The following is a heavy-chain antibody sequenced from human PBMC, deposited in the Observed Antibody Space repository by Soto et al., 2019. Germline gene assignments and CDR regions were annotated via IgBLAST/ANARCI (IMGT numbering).Heavy chain of an antibody. D-gene: IGHD1-26*01. CDR3: ARDGGRHSGGIDY. Sequence: QVQLVQSGAEVKKPGSSVKVSCKASGGTFSSYSINWVRQAPGQGLELMGEIIPIFGTANYAQKFQGRVTITADESTSTAYMELSSLRSEDTAVYYCARDGGRHSGGIDYWGQGTRVTVSS. V-gene: IGHV1-69*01. CDR2: IIPIFGTA. CDR1: GGTFSSYS. J-gene: IGHJ4*02.